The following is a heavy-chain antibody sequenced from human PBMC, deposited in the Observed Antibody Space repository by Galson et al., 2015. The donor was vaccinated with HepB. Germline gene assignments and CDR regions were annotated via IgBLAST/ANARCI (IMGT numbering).Heavy chain of an antibody. J-gene: IGHJ6*02. V-gene: IGHV3-30*04. CDR2: ILYDGSNK. D-gene: IGHD3-10*01. Sequence: SLRLSCAASGFTFSSYGMHWVRQAPGKGLEWVAGILYDGSNKQYADSVKGRLTISRDNSKNTLYLQMNSLRGEDTAVYYCARDLYGPGSYWSGSKHYGMDVWGHGTTVTVSS. CDR1: GFTFSSYG. CDR3: ARDLYGPGSYWSGSKHYGMDV.